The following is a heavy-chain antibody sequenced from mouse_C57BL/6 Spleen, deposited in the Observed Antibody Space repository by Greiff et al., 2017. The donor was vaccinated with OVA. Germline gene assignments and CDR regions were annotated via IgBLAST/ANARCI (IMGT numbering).Heavy chain of an antibody. CDR2: IWSGGST. D-gene: IGHD1-1*01. CDR1: GFSLTSYG. CDR3: ARKPLITTVVGGAYYWYFDV. Sequence: QVQLQQSGPGLVQPSQSLSITCTVSGFSLTSYGVHWVRQSPGKGLEWLGVIWSGGSTDYNAAFISRLCISKDNSKSQVFLNMNRLQADDTARYYCARKPLITTVVGGAYYWYFDVWGTGTTVTVSS. V-gene: IGHV2-2*01. J-gene: IGHJ1*03.